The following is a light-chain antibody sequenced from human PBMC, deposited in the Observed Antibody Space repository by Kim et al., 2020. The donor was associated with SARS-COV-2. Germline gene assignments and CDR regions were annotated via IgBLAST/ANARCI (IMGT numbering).Light chain of an antibody. V-gene: IGLV3-1*01. CDR3: QAWDSSSDVV. CDR1: DLGNKF. CDR2: EDT. Sequence: VSPGQTVTITCSGDDLGNKFACWYRQRPGQSPVLLIYEDTKRPSGIPERFSGSNSGNTATLTISETQSTDEADYYCQAWDSSSDVVFGGGTQLTVL. J-gene: IGLJ2*01.